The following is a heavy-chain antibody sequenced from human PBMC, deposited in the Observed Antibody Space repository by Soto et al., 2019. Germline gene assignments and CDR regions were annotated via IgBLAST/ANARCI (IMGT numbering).Heavy chain of an antibody. Sequence: GGSLRLSCAASGFTFSSYAMHWVRQAPGKGLEYVSTISRNGGSTYYANSVKGRFTISRDNSKNTLYLQMGSLRAEDMAVYYCARGGSDYYFDYWGQGTLVAVSS. CDR3: ARGGSDYYFDY. D-gene: IGHD2-21*02. CDR1: GFTFSSYA. CDR2: ISRNGGST. J-gene: IGHJ4*02. V-gene: IGHV3-64*01.